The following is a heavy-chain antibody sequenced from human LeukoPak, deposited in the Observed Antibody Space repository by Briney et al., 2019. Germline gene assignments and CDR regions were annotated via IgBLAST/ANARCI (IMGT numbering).Heavy chain of an antibody. CDR1: GGSISSSSYY. J-gene: IGHJ4*02. CDR2: IYYSGST. V-gene: IGHV4-39*07. Sequence: SETLSLTCTVSGGSISSSSYYWGWIRQPPGKGLEWIGSIYYSGSTYYNPSLKSRVTISVDTSKNQFSLKLSYVTAADTAVYYCARRRGSGWYSYVDYWGQGTLVTVSS. CDR3: ARRRGSGWYSYVDY. D-gene: IGHD6-19*01.